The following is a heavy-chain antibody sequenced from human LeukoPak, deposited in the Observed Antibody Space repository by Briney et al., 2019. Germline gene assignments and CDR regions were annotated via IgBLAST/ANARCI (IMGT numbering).Heavy chain of an antibody. J-gene: IGHJ4*02. D-gene: IGHD4-11*01. Sequence: GGSLRLSCAASGFTFSSYAMHWVRQAPGKGLEWVAVISYDGSNKYYADSVKGRFTISRDNSKNTLYLQMNSLRAEDTAVYYCARVRSNYVFLGQYYFDYWGQGTLVTVSS. CDR1: GFTFSSYA. CDR3: ARVRSNYVFLGQYYFDY. V-gene: IGHV3-30*04. CDR2: ISYDGSNK.